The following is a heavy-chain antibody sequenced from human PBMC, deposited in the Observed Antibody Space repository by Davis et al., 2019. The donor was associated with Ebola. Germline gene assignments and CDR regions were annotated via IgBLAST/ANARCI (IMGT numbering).Heavy chain of an antibody. CDR1: GYSFTSYW. Sequence: KVSCKGSGYSFTSYWIGWVRQMPGKGLEWMGIIYPGASNTRYSPSFQGQVTISADKSISTAYLQWSSLKATDTAMYYCARQTRVGCFDYWGQGTLVTVSS. CDR2: IYPGASNT. D-gene: IGHD1-7*01. V-gene: IGHV5-51*01. J-gene: IGHJ4*02. CDR3: ARQTRVGCFDY.